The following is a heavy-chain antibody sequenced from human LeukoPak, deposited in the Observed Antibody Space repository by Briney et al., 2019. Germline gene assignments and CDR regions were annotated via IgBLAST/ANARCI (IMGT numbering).Heavy chain of an antibody. D-gene: IGHD3-22*01. J-gene: IGHJ5*02. CDR2: INPSGGST. CDR1: GYTFTSYY. CDR3: ARGHDSSGYYYVGAFRSDP. Sequence: ASVKVSCKASGYTFTSYYMHWVRQAPGQGLEWMGIINPSGGSTSYAQKFQGRVTMTRNTSISTAYMELSSLRSEDTAVYYCARGHDSSGYYYVGAFRSDPWGQGTLVTVSS. V-gene: IGHV1-46*01.